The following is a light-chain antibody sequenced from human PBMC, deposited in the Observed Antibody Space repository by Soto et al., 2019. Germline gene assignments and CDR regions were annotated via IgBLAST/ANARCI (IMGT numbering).Light chain of an antibody. Sequence: DIVMTQSPDSLAVSLGERATINCKSSQSVLHSSNNKNYLAWYQQKPGQPPKLLIYWASTRESGVPDRSSGSGSGTDFTLTISSLQAEDVAVYYCQQYYSTPETFGQGTKVDIK. J-gene: IGKJ1*01. V-gene: IGKV4-1*01. CDR1: QSVLHSSNNKNY. CDR2: WAS. CDR3: QQYYSTPET.